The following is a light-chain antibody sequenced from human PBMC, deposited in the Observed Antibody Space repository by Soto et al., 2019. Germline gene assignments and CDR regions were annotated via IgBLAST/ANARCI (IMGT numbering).Light chain of an antibody. V-gene: IGKV3-15*01. CDR3: QQYNNWPRT. Sequence: IVMTQSPSTLSVSPGGIATLSCRASQSVSSDLAWYHQKPGQAPRLLIYGASTRATGIPARFSGSGSGTEFTLTINSLQSEDFAVYYCQQYNNWPRTFGQGTKVDI. CDR1: QSVSSD. CDR2: GAS. J-gene: IGKJ1*01.